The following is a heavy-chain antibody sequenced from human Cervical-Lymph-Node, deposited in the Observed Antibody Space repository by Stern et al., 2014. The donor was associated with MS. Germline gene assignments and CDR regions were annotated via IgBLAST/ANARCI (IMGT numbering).Heavy chain of an antibody. CDR2: IYWDDDK. D-gene: IGHD2-2*01. J-gene: IGHJ6*02. Sequence: QVTLRESGPALVKPTQTLTLTCTFSGFSLSTSGMRVSWIRQPPGKALEWLARIYWDDDKFYSTSLKTRLTISKDTSKNQVVLTMTNMDPVDTATYYCARTTWDCSSTSCYDGMDVWGQGTTVTVSS. V-gene: IGHV2-70*04. CDR3: ARTTWDCSSTSCYDGMDV. CDR1: GFSLSTSGMR.